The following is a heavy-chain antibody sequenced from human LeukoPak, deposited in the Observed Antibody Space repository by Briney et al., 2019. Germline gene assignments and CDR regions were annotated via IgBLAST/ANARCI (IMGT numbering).Heavy chain of an antibody. CDR3: ARDQTRYIVVVPAAHGDAFDI. CDR1: GYTFISYG. D-gene: IGHD2-2*01. Sequence: ASVKVSCKASGYTFISYGISWVRQAPGQGLQWMGWISPYNGNTNYVQKFQGRVTMTTDTSTSTAYMELRSLRSDDTAVYYCARDQTRYIVVVPAAHGDAFDIWGQGTMVTVSS. J-gene: IGHJ3*02. V-gene: IGHV1-18*01. CDR2: ISPYNGNT.